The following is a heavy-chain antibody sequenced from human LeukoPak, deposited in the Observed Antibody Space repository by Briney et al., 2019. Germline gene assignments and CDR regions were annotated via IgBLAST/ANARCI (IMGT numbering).Heavy chain of an antibody. V-gene: IGHV3-30*02. CDR3: AKEKHPYGSGSYYFDY. D-gene: IGHD3-10*01. CDR1: GFTFSNFA. J-gene: IGHJ4*02. CDR2: IRYDGSNK. Sequence: PGGSLRLSCSASGFTFSNFAMSWVRQAPGKGLEWVAFIRYDGSNKYYADSVKGRFTTSRDNSKNTLYLQMNSLRAEDTAVYYCAKEKHPYGSGSYYFDYWGQGTLVTVSS.